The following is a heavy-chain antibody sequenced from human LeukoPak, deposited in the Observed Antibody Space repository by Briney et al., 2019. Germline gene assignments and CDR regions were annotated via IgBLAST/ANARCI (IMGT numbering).Heavy chain of an antibody. D-gene: IGHD5-24*01. CDR3: ARHRTRVRDGYNPDFDY. J-gene: IGHJ4*02. CDR2: IYYSGST. CDR1: GGSISSSSHY. V-gene: IGHV4-39*01. Sequence: PSETLSLTCTVSGGSISSSSHYWSWIRQPPGKGLEWIGSIYYSGSTYYNPSLKSRVTISVDTSKNQFSLKLSSVTAADTAVYYCARHRTRVRDGYNPDFDYWGQGTLVTVSS.